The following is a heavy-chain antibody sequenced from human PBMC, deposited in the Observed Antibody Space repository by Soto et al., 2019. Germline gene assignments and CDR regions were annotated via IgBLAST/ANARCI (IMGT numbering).Heavy chain of an antibody. CDR3: ARGQARELEDIVVVVAAHFDY. J-gene: IGHJ4*02. V-gene: IGHV3-48*02. D-gene: IGHD2-15*01. CDR1: GFTFSFYA. Sequence: RVSPRLSFAAPGFTFSFYAMNWVRQAPGRGLEWISYIDTSSSVIFYVDSVKGRFTVSRDNGKNSLDLQMNSLRDEDTAVYYCARGQARELEDIVVVVAAHFDYWGQGT. CDR2: IDTSSSVI.